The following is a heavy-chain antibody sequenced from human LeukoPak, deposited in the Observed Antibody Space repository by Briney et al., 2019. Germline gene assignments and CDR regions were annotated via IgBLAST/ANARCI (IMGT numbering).Heavy chain of an antibody. CDR1: GFTFSSYE. V-gene: IGHV3-48*03. CDR2: ISSSGSTI. Sequence: GGSLRLSCAASGFTFSSYEMNWVRQAPGKGLEWVSYISSSGSTIYYADSVKGRFTISRDNAKNSLYLQMNSLRAEDTAVYYCAKDMGSSWYIFYYYYMDVWGKGTTVTISS. D-gene: IGHD6-13*01. CDR3: AKDMGSSWYIFYYYYMDV. J-gene: IGHJ6*03.